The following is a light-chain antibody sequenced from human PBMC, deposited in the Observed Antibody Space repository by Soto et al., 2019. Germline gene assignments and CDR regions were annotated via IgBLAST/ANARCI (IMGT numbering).Light chain of an antibody. CDR1: QSVSNN. V-gene: IGKV3-15*01. CDR3: HQYNNGPPLT. J-gene: IGKJ4*01. Sequence: EIMMTQSPATLSVSPGERATLSCRASQSVSNNLAWYQQKPGQAPRLLIYSASTRATGIPARFSGSGSGTELIPTISSLQSEDFALYYCHQYNNGPPLTFGGGTKVEIK. CDR2: SAS.